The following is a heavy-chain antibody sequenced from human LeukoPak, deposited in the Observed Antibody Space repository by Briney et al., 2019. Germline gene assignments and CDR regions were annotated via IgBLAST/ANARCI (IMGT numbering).Heavy chain of an antibody. V-gene: IGHV4-39*01. CDR1: GGSISSSSYY. CDR3: ARHAGYYDTSGYYPFDY. D-gene: IGHD3-22*01. CDR2: IYYSGST. Sequence: SETLSLTCTVSGGSISSSSYYWGWIRQPAGKGLEWIGSIYYSGSTYYNPSLKSRVTISVDTSKNQFSLKLSSVTAADTAVYFCARHAGYYDTSGYYPFDYWGQGTLVTVSS. J-gene: IGHJ4*02.